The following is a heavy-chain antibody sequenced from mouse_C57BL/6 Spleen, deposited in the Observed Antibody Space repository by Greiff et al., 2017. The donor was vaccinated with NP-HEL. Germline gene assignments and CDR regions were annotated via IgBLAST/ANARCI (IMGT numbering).Heavy chain of an antibody. CDR1: GYAFTNYL. CDR2: INPGSGGT. Sequence: VKLQESGAELVRPGTSVKVSCKASGYAFTNYLIEWVKQRPGQGLEWIGDINPGSGGTNYNEKFKGKATLTADKSSSTAYMQLSSLTSEDSAVYFCARSPDYGGFAYWGQGTLVTVSA. D-gene: IGHD2-4*01. CDR3: ARSPDYGGFAY. J-gene: IGHJ3*01. V-gene: IGHV1-54*01.